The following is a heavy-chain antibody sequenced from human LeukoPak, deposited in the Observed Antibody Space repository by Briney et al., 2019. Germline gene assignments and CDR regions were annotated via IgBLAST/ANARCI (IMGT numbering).Heavy chain of an antibody. J-gene: IGHJ4*02. CDR1: GYTFTSYY. D-gene: IGHD1-26*01. CDR2: INPNSGGT. Sequence: ASVKVTCKASGYTFTSYYMHWVRQAPGQGLEWMGRINPNSGGTNYAQKFQGRVTMTRDTSISTAYMELSRLRFDDTAVYYCAREAGGTWGATDYWGQGTLVTVSS. CDR3: AREAGGTWGATDY. V-gene: IGHV1-2*06.